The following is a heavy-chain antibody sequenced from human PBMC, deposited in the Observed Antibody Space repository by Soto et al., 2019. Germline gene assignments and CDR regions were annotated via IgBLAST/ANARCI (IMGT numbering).Heavy chain of an antibody. Sequence: QVQLQESGPRLVKPSQTLSLTCTVSGGSINTGGYYWGWIRQLPGEGLEWIGHVFYTGTAFYNPSLKSRSAISIDPSANQFFLQMSSVTAADTAIYYCARRLDATVDTFFNWFDPWGQGILVTVSS. V-gene: IGHV4-31*03. D-gene: IGHD2-2*01. J-gene: IGHJ5*02. CDR2: VFYTGTA. CDR1: GGSINTGGYY. CDR3: ARRLDATVDTFFNWFDP.